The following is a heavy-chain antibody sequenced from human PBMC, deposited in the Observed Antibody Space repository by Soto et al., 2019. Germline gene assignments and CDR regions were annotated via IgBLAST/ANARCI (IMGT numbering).Heavy chain of an antibody. Sequence: PGGSLRLSCAASGFTFSNYVMSWVRQAPGKGLEWVSTISGSGDSTYYADSVKGRFTISRDNSKNTLYLQMNSLRAEDTAVYYCAKSSYYYGSGNYPNWFDPWGQGTLVTVSS. CDR3: AKSSYYYGSGNYPNWFDP. CDR2: ISGSGDST. CDR1: GFTFSNYV. D-gene: IGHD3-10*01. V-gene: IGHV3-23*01. J-gene: IGHJ5*02.